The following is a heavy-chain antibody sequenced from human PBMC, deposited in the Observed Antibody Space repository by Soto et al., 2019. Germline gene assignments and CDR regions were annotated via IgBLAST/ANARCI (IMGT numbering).Heavy chain of an antibody. CDR2: ISSNGGST. Sequence: GGSLRLSCAASGFTFSSYAMHWVRQAPGKGLEYVSAISSNGGSTYYANSVKGRFTISRDNSKNTLYLQMGSLRAEDMAVYYCARTGRRVAGKVAFDIWGQGTMVTVSS. CDR3: ARTGRRVAGKVAFDI. D-gene: IGHD6-19*01. CDR1: GFTFSSYA. J-gene: IGHJ3*02. V-gene: IGHV3-64*01.